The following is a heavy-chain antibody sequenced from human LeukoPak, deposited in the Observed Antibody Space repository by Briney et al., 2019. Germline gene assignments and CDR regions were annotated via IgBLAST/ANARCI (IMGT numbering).Heavy chain of an antibody. CDR2: IYSGGST. CDR1: GFTVSSNY. CDR3: ASRYDSSGYYYVF. Sequence: PGGSLRLSCAASGFTVSSNYMSWVRQAPGKGLEWVSVIYSGGSTYYADSVKGRFTISRDNSKNTLYLQMNSLRAEDTAVYYCASRYDSSGYYYVFWGQGTLVTVSS. J-gene: IGHJ4*02. V-gene: IGHV3-53*01. D-gene: IGHD3-22*01.